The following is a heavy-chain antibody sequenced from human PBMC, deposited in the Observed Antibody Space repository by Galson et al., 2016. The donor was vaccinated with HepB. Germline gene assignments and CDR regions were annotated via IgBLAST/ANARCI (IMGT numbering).Heavy chain of an antibody. V-gene: IGHV3-21*01. CDR2: ISSSSSYI. CDR3: ARSNDYGDYYFDY. D-gene: IGHD4-17*01. CDR1: GFTFSSYS. Sequence: SLRLSCAASGFTFSSYSMNWVRQAPGKGLEWVSSISSSSSYICYADSVKGRFTISRDNAKNSLYLQMNSLRAEDTAVYYCARSNDYGDYYFDYWGQGTLVTVSS. J-gene: IGHJ4*02.